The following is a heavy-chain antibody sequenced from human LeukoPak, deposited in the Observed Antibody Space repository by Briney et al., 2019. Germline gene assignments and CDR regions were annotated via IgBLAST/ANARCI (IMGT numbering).Heavy chain of an antibody. V-gene: IGHV3-21*01. CDR3: ARPGDYYDSSGYYWPAAFDI. D-gene: IGHD3-22*01. CDR1: GFTFSSYS. J-gene: IGHJ3*02. Sequence: GGSLRLSCAASGFTFSSYSMNWVRQAPGKGLEWVSSICSSSSYIYYADSVKGRFTISRDNAKNSLYLQMNSLRAEDTAVYYCARPGDYYDSSGYYWPAAFDIWGQGTMVTVSS. CDR2: ICSSSSYI.